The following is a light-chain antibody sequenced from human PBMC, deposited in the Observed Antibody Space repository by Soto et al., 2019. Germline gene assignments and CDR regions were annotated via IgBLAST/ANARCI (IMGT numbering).Light chain of an antibody. CDR2: KVS. Sequence: DIQMTQSPSTLSASVGDRVTITCRASQSISSWLAWYQQKPGKAPKLLIYKVSSLENGVPSRFSGGGSGTEFTLTISSLQPDDFATYYCQQYSSRWTFGQGTRVEIK. V-gene: IGKV1-5*03. CDR1: QSISSW. CDR3: QQYSSRWT. J-gene: IGKJ1*01.